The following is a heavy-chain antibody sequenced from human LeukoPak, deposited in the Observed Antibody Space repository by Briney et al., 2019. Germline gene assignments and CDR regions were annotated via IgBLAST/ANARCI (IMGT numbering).Heavy chain of an antibody. D-gene: IGHD1-26*01. Sequence: SETLSLTCTVSSGSISSYYWSWIRQPAGKGLEWIGRIYTSGSTNYNASLKSRVGMSVDTSKNQFSLKLSSVIAADTAVFYCARENSGSYREFDYWGQGTLVTVSS. CDR1: SGSISSYY. CDR2: IYTSGST. V-gene: IGHV4-4*07. J-gene: IGHJ4*02. CDR3: ARENSGSYREFDY.